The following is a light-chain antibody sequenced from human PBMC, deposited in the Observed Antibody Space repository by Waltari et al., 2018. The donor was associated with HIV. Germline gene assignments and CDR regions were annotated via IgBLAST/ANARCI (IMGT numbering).Light chain of an antibody. CDR3: SSYTSSSVV. J-gene: IGLJ2*01. CDR2: EVS. V-gene: IGLV2-14*01. Sequence: QSALTQPASVSGSPGQSITIPCTGTSSDVGGYNYVSWYQQHPGKAPKLMIYEVSNRPSGVSNLFSGSKSGNTASLTISGLQAEDEADYYCSSYTSSSVVFGGGTKLTVL. CDR1: SSDVGGYNY.